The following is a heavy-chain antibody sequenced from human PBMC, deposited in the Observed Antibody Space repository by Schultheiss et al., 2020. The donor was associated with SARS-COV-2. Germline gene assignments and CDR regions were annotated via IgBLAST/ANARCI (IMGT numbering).Heavy chain of an antibody. CDR1: GITFGSYG. D-gene: IGHD3-10*01. CDR2: ISGSGGST. V-gene: IGHV3-23*01. J-gene: IGHJ5*02. Sequence: GESLKISCVGSGITFGSYGMSWVRQAPGKGLEWVSGISGSGGSTYYADSVKGRFTISRDNSKNTLYLQMNSLRGEDTAVYYCAKAGAYGSGIYVSWGQGTLVTVSS. CDR3: AKAGAYGSGIYVS.